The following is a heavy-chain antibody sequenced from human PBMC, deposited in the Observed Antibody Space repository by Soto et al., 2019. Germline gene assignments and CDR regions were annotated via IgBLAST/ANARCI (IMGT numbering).Heavy chain of an antibody. Sequence: ESGGGVVQPGRSLRLSCAASGFTFSSYAMHWVRQAPGKGLEWVAVISYDGSNKYYADSVKGRFTISRDNSKNTLYLQMNSLRAEDTAVYYCARGSSGGSLYYYYGMDVWGQGTTVTVSS. CDR2: ISYDGSNK. CDR3: ARGSSGGSLYYYYGMDV. CDR1: GFTFSSYA. V-gene: IGHV3-30-3*01. J-gene: IGHJ6*02. D-gene: IGHD2-15*01.